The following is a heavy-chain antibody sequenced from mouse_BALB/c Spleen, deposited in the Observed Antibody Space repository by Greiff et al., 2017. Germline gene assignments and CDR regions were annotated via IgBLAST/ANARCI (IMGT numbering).Heavy chain of an antibody. Sequence: EVHLVESGGGLVKPGGSLKLSCAASGFTFSSYAMSWVRQTPEKRLEWVASISSGGSTYYPDSVKGRFTISRDNARNILYLQMSSLRSEDTAMYYCARRNDYDYWGQGTTLTVSS. CDR3: ARRNDYDY. J-gene: IGHJ2*01. CDR2: ISSGGST. V-gene: IGHV5-6-5*01. CDR1: GFTFSSYA. D-gene: IGHD2-4*01.